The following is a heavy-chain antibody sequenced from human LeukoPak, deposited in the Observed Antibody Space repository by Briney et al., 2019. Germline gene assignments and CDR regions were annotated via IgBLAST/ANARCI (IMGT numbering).Heavy chain of an antibody. CDR2: ISYDGSNK. Sequence: PGRSLRLPCAASGFTFSSYAMHWVRQAPGKGLEWVAVISYDGSNKYYADSVKGRFTISRDNSKNTLYLQMNSLRAEDTAVYYCARAGYSYGPVDYWGQGTLVTVSS. D-gene: IGHD5-18*01. CDR1: GFTFSSYA. CDR3: ARAGYSYGPVDY. V-gene: IGHV3-30-3*01. J-gene: IGHJ4*02.